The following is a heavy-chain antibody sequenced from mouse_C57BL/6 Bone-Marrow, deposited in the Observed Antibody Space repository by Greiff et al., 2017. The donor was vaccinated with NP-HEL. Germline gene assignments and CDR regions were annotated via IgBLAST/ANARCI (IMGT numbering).Heavy chain of an antibody. CDR3: TRAPSYYGSSHWYFDV. CDR2: ISSGGDYI. V-gene: IGHV5-9-1*02. J-gene: IGHJ1*03. CDR1: GFTFSSYA. D-gene: IGHD1-1*01. Sequence: EVQLVESGEGLVKPGGSLKLSCAASGFTFSSYAMSWVRQTPEKRLEWVAYISSGGDYIYYADTVKGRFTISRDNARNTLYLQMSSLKSEDTAMYYCTRAPSYYGSSHWYFDVWGTGTTVTVSS.